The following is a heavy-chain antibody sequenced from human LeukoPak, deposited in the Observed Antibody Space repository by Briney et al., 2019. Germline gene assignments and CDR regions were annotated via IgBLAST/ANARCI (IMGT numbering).Heavy chain of an antibody. Sequence: GGSLRLSCTASGFTFSIYWTHWVRQAPRKGLVWVSRIKSDGSTTSYADFVKGRFTISRDNAKNTLYLQMNSLRAEDTAVYYCAREDTAMAFDIWGQGTMVTVSS. CDR1: GFTFSIYW. D-gene: IGHD5-18*01. CDR3: AREDTAMAFDI. CDR2: IKSDGSTT. V-gene: IGHV3-74*01. J-gene: IGHJ3*02.